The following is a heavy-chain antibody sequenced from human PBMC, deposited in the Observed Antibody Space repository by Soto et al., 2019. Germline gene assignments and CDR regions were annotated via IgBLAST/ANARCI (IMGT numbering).Heavy chain of an antibody. Sequence: LSLTCTVSGGSISSYYWSWIRQPPGKGLEWIGYIYYSGSTNYNPSLKSRVTISVDTSKNQFSLKLSSVTAADTAVYYCARGNDLMVRGAAPPYGMDVWGQGTTVTVSS. CDR3: ARGNDLMVRGAAPPYGMDV. CDR2: IYYSGST. V-gene: IGHV4-59*08. D-gene: IGHD3-10*01. CDR1: GGSISSYY. J-gene: IGHJ6*02.